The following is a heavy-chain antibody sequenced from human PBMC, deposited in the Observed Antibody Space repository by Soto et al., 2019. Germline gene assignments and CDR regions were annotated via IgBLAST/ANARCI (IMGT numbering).Heavy chain of an antibody. D-gene: IGHD3-3*01. Sequence: XESLSLTCTVSGGTISISSTSYYWEWIRQPPGKGLEWIGSIYYSGSTYYNPSLKSRVTISVDTSKNQFYLKLTSVTAADTAVYNCARQGASAYYFLRPNWFDPWGQGTLVTVSS. CDR3: ARQGASAYYFLRPNWFDP. J-gene: IGHJ5*02. CDR2: IYYSGST. V-gene: IGHV4-39*01. CDR1: GGTISISSTSYY.